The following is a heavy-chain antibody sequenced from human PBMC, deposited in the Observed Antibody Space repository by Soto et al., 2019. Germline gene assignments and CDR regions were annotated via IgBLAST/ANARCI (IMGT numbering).Heavy chain of an antibody. CDR3: ARTGHYCCSIRCYGWGDDFDI. CDR1: CYTFTSYG. V-gene: IGHV1-18*01. J-gene: IGHJ3*02. D-gene: IGHD2-2*01. CDR2: ISAYNGNT. Sequence: QVQLVQSGAEVKKPGASVKVSCKASCYTFTSYGISWVRQAPGQGLEWMGWISAYNGNTNYAQKLQGRVTMTTDTSTSTDYMGLRSLRSDDTAVYYCARTGHYCCSIRCYGWGDDFDIWGQGTMVTVSS.